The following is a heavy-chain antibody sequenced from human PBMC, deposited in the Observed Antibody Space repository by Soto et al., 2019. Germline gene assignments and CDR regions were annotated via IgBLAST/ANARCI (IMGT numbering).Heavy chain of an antibody. CDR1: GGSFSGYY. Sequence: PSETLSLTCAVYGGSFSGYYWSWTRQPPGKGLKWIGEINHSGSTNYNPSLKSRVTISVDTSKNQFSLKLSSVTAADTAVYYCARERVRAMMGDYYYYGMDVWGQGTTVTVSS. CDR3: ARERVRAMMGDYYYYGMDV. CDR2: INHSGST. D-gene: IGHD3-10*01. V-gene: IGHV4-34*01. J-gene: IGHJ6*02.